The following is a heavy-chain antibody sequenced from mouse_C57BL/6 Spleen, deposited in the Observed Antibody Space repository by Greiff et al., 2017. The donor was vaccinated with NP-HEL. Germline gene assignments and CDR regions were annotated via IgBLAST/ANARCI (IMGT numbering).Heavy chain of an antibody. D-gene: IGHD1-1*01. V-gene: IGHV7-3*01. J-gene: IGHJ4*01. CDR3: ARYTYGSSLYAMDY. CDR1: GFTFTDYY. CDR2: IRNKANGYTT. Sequence: EVHLVESGGGLVQPGGSLSLSCAASGFTFTDYYMSWVRQPPGKALEWLGFIRNKANGYTTEYSASVKGRFTISRDNSQSILYLQMNALRAEDSATYYCARYTYGSSLYAMDYWGQGTSVTVSS.